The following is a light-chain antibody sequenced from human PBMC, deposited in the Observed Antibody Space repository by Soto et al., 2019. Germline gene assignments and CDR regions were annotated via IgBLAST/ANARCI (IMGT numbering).Light chain of an antibody. CDR3: QQLLSHPT. CDR1: QSVSTN. J-gene: IGKJ5*01. Sequence: EIVLTQSPGTLSLSPGERATLSCRASQSVSTNLAWYQQTPGQAPRLLISGASTRASDIPARFSGYGSGTDFTLTISSLQPEDFATYYCQQLLSHPTFGQGTRLEIK. CDR2: GAS. V-gene: IGKV3-15*01.